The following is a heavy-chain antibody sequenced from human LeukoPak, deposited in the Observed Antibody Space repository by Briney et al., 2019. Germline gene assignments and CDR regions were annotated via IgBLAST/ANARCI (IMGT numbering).Heavy chain of an antibody. Sequence: GGSLRLSCAASGFTFRTYAMSWVRQAPGKGLEWVSVISGSGTSTDYADSVKGRFTISRDNSKNTLYLQMNSLRAEDTVVYYCAKGPHGVIAAAGTFDPWGQGALVTVSS. CDR1: GFTFRTYA. J-gene: IGHJ5*02. CDR2: ISGSGTST. CDR3: AKGPHGVIAAAGTFDP. V-gene: IGHV3-23*01. D-gene: IGHD6-13*01.